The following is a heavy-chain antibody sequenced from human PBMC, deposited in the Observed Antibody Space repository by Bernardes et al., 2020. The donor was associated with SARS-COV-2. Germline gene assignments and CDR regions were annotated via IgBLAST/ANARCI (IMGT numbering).Heavy chain of an antibody. CDR2: ISYDGSNK. CDR1: GFTFSSYA. D-gene: IGHD2-2*01. J-gene: IGHJ6*02. CDR3: ARERVGNIVVVTYYYGMDV. Sequence: GGSLRLSCAASGFTFSSYAMHWVRQAPGKGLEWVAVISYDGSNKYYADSVKGRFTISRDNSKNTLYLQMNSLRAEDTAVYYCARERVGNIVVVTYYYGMDVWGQGTTVTVSS. V-gene: IGHV3-30*01.